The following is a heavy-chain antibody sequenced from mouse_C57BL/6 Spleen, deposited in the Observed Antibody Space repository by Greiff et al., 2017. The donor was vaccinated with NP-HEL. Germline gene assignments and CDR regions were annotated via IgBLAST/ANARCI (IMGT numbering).Heavy chain of an antibody. CDR1: GYTFTSYW. V-gene: IGHV1-50*01. D-gene: IGHD4-1*01. CDR3: APLGRGFAY. CDR2: IDPSDSYT. J-gene: IGHJ3*01. Sequence: QVQLQQPGAELVKPGASVKLSCKASGYTFTSYWMQWVKQRPGQGLEWIGEIDPSDSYTNYNQKFKGKATLTVDTSSSTAYMQLSSLTSEDSAVYYCAPLGRGFAYWGQGTLVTVSA.